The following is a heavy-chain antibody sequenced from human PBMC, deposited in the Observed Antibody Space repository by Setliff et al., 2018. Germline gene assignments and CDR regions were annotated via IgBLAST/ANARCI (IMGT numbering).Heavy chain of an antibody. Sequence: PSETLSLTCTVSGGSISSGSYYWSWIRQPAGKGLEWIGRIYTSGSTNYNPSLKSRVTISVDTSKNQFSLKLSSVTAADTAVYYCARDGGYYYMDVWAKGTTVTVSS. CDR2: IYTSGST. CDR3: ARDGGYYYMDV. V-gene: IGHV4-61*02. CDR1: GGSISSGSYY. J-gene: IGHJ6*03. D-gene: IGHD2-15*01.